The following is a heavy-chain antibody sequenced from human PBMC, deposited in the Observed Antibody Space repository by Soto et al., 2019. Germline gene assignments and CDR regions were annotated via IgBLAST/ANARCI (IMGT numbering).Heavy chain of an antibody. J-gene: IGHJ4*02. V-gene: IGHV3-74*01. CDR3: VRDVQFQSFDY. CDR1: GFIFSNFL. Sequence: EVQLVESGGGSVQPGESLRLSCAASGFIFSNFLMHWVRQGPGEGLVWLARIDGDGSRIRYADTVKGRFTISRDNAKNTLYLQMNSLRADDTDMYYCVRDVQFQSFDYWGQGTLVTVSS. D-gene: IGHD4-4*01. CDR2: IDGDGSRI.